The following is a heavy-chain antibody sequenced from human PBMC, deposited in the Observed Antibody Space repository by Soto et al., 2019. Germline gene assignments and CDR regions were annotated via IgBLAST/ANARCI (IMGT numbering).Heavy chain of an antibody. CDR2: MNPNSGNT. J-gene: IGHJ4*02. V-gene: IGHV1-8*01. Sequence: QVQLVQSGAEVKMPGASVKVSCKASGYTFTSHDINWVRQATGQGREWMGWMNPNSGNTGYGQKFQGRVTMTSNTSTTTAYMELSSPKADDTAVYYCARGRYAIQGAFIIGELDHWGEGSLVIVSS. CDR1: GYTFTSHD. D-gene: IGHD3-10*01. CDR3: ARGRYAIQGAFIIGELDH.